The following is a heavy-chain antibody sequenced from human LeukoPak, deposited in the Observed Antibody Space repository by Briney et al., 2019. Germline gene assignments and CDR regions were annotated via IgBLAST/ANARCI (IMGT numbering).Heavy chain of an antibody. CDR1: GFTFSGYA. CDR3: ARDLSEKYSIDY. J-gene: IGHJ4*02. V-gene: IGHV3-30-3*01. Sequence: PGGSLRLSCAASGFTFSGYAIHWVRQAPGKGLEWVAFISYDGSIKYYADSVKGRCTISRGNSKNTLNLQINSLRAEDTAVYYCARDLSEKYSIDYWGQGTLVTVSS. D-gene: IGHD2-15*01. CDR2: ISYDGSIK.